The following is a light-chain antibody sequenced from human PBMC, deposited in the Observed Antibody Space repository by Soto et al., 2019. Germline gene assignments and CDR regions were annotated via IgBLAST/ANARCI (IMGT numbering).Light chain of an antibody. CDR3: QSYDSSLSGYV. V-gene: IGLV1-40*01. CDR1: SSNIGAGYD. J-gene: IGLJ1*01. CDR2: ANN. Sequence: QSVLTQAYSASGAPGQRVTISCSVSSSNIGAGYDVHWYQQLPGTAPKLLIYANNIRPSGVPGRFSGSKSGTSASLAITGLQAEDEADYYCQSYDSSLSGYVFGTGTKVTVL.